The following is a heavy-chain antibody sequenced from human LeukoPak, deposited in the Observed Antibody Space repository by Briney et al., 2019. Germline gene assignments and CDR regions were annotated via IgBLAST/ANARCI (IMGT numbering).Heavy chain of an antibody. Sequence: ASVKVSCKASGYTFLDYYMHWVRQAPGQGREGMGWINPNSGGTNYAQKFQGRVTVTSATSLSTVYMDLSGLTSDDTAMYYCARVRPCTTATCYLWFEPWGQGTLVTVSS. CDR2: INPNSGGT. D-gene: IGHD2-2*01. V-gene: IGHV1-2*02. J-gene: IGHJ5*02. CDR3: ARVRPCTTATCYLWFEP. CDR1: GYTFLDYY.